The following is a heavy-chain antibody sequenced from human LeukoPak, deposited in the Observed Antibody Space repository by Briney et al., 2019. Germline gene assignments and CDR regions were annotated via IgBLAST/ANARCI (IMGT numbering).Heavy chain of an antibody. CDR1: GGTFSSYA. J-gene: IGHJ3*02. D-gene: IGHD3-10*01. CDR2: IIPIFGTA. Sequence: SVKVSCKASGGTFSSYAISWVRQAPGQGLEWMGGIIPIFGTANYAQKFQGRVTITADKSTSAAYMELSSLRSEDTAVYYCASLEKSFYYGSGSYNSDDAFDIWGQGTMVTVSS. CDR3: ASLEKSFYYGSGSYNSDDAFDI. V-gene: IGHV1-69*06.